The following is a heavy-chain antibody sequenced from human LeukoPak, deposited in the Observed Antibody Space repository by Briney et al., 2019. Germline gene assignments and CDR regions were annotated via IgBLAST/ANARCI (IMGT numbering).Heavy chain of an antibody. D-gene: IGHD3-10*01. CDR3: ARRDVLLWFGEFDY. CDR2: INHSGST. J-gene: IGHJ4*02. V-gene: IGHV4-34*01. Sequence: PSETLSLTCAVYGGSFSGYYWSWIRQPPGKGLEWIGEINHSGSTNYNPSLKSRVTISVDTSKNQFSLKLSSVTAADTAVYYCARRDVLLWFGEFDYWGQRTLVTVSS. CDR1: GGSFSGYY.